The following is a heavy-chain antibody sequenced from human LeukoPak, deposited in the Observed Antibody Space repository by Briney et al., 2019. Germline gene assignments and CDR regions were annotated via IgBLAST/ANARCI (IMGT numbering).Heavy chain of an antibody. D-gene: IGHD3-10*02. CDR3: AELGITMIGGV. J-gene: IGHJ6*04. CDR2: ISSSGSTI. CDR1: GFTFSNYR. Sequence: GGSLRLSYAASGFTFSNYRMNWVRQAPGKGLEWVSYISSSGSTIYYADSVKGRFTISRDNAKNSLYLQMNSLRAEDTAVYYCAELGITMIGGVWGKGTTVTISS. V-gene: IGHV3-48*04.